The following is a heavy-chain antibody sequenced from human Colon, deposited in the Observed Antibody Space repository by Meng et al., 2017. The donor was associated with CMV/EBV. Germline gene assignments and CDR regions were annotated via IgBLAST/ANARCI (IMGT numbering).Heavy chain of an antibody. D-gene: IGHD6-13*01. CDR2: IHHSGNT. J-gene: IGHJ5*02. CDR1: GGSINSGDYY. CDR3: ARGGLAAGGGGNWFDP. V-gene: IGHV4-30-4*08. Sequence: SETLSLTCTVSGGSINSGDYYWAWIRQSPGKGLEWIGYIHHSGNTFYNPSLKSRVTISVDMPNKHFSLNLRSVTAGDTAVYYCARGGLAAGGGGNWFDPWGQGILVTVSS.